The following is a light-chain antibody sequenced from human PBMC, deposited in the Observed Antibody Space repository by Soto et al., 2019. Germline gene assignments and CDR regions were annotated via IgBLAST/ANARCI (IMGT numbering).Light chain of an antibody. J-gene: IGLJ1*01. CDR3: SSYTSSSTLYV. Sequence: QSALTQPASVSGSPGQSITISCTGTSRDVGGYNCVSWYQQYPGKAPKLLIYDVSNRPSGVSNRFSGSKSGNTASLTISGLQAEDEADYYCSSYTSSSTLYVFGTGTKVTVL. CDR1: SRDVGGYNC. V-gene: IGLV2-14*01. CDR2: DVS.